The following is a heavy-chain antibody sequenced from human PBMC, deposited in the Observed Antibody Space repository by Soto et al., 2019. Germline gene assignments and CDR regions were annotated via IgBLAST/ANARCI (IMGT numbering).Heavy chain of an antibody. V-gene: IGHV4-61*01. J-gene: IGHJ6*02. Sequence: SQTKSLPSTVSCGSVSSGSYYCSWIRKPPGKGLEWIGYIYYSGSTNYNPSLKSRVTISVDTSKNQFSLKLSSVTAADTAVYYCAGSIAAAGTGDYYYYGMDVWGQGTTVTVSS. D-gene: IGHD6-13*01. CDR2: IYYSGST. CDR1: CGSVSSGSYY. CDR3: AGSIAAAGTGDYYYYGMDV.